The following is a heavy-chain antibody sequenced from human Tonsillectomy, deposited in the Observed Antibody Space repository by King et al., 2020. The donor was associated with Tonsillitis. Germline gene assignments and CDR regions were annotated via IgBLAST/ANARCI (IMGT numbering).Heavy chain of an antibody. CDR1: GYTFINYG. J-gene: IGHJ4*02. CDR2: ISAHNGNT. D-gene: IGHD2-21*02. V-gene: IGHV1-18*01. Sequence: VQLVESGDEVKKPGASVKVSCKASGYTFINYGISWVRQAPGQGLEWMGWISAHNGNTNYAQKLQGRVTMTPDTSTSTAYMELRRLRSDDTAVYYCARDLGVKATANLLFDYWGQGTLVTVSS. CDR3: ARDLGVKATANLLFDY.